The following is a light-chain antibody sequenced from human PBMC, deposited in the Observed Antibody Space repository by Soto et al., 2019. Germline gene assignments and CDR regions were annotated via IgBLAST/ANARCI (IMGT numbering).Light chain of an antibody. V-gene: IGKV3-15*01. CDR3: QQYNDWWT. J-gene: IGKJ1*01. CDR1: QSVSSK. Sequence: ETVMTQSPATLSVSLGERATLSCRASQSVSSKVAWYQQRPGQAPRLLIYGASTRATGIPARFSGSGSGTEFTLTISSLQSEDFAVYYWQQYNDWWTFGQGTKVEIK. CDR2: GAS.